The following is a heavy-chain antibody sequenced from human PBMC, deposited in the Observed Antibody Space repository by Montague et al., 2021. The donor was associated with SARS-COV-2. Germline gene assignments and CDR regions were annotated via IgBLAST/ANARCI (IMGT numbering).Heavy chain of an antibody. CDR3: ARANWNDVLGFDF. Sequence: QSGAEVKKAGESLKISCKGSGYRFGTYWIGWVRQMPGKGLELMGTVFPGDSDTRYSPSFQGQVTMSGDKSISTAYLQWNSLKASDTAMYYCARANWNDVLGFDFWGQGTLVIVSS. J-gene: IGHJ4*02. CDR1: GYRFGTYW. CDR2: VFPGDSDT. D-gene: IGHD1-1*01. V-gene: IGHV5-51*01.